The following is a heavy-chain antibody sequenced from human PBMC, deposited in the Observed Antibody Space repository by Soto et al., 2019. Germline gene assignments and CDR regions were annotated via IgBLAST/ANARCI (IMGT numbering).Heavy chain of an antibody. D-gene: IGHD3-10*01. V-gene: IGHV1-69*06. CDR3: ASWRSFSGSYCFDY. Sequence: SVKVSCKASGGTFNTYTINWLRQAPGRGLEWVGQVVPMYDSVNYAETFQGRVTITVDKSTNTAYMELTSLRSQDTALYFCASWRSFSGSYCFDYWGQGTLVTVSS. CDR1: GGTFNTYT. CDR2: VVPMYDSV. J-gene: IGHJ4*02.